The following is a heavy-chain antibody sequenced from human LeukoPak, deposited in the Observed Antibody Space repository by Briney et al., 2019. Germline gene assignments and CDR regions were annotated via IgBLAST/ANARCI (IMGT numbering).Heavy chain of an antibody. CDR2: IAYDGSNR. CDR1: GFTFDTYG. CDR3: AKEKAIATINYGLDV. Sequence: GGSLTLSCAASGFTFDTYGMLWVRQAPGKGLEWVAVIAYDGSNRVYADSVKGRFTISRDNSKNTLYLQMNSLRGEDTAVYYCAKEKAIATINYGLDVWGQGTTVTVSS. D-gene: IGHD1-1*01. J-gene: IGHJ6*02. V-gene: IGHV3-30*18.